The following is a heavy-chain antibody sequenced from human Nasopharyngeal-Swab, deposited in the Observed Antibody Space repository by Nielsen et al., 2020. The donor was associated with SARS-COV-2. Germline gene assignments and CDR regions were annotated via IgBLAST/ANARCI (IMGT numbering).Heavy chain of an antibody. CDR1: GFTFSSYW. CDR3: ARDSYYDILTGRDYYYYYGMDV. CDR2: IKQDGSEK. D-gene: IGHD3-9*01. V-gene: IGHV3-7*01. Sequence: GESPKISCAASGFTFSSYWMSWVRQAPGKGLEWVANIKQDGSEKYYVDSVKGRFTISRDNAKNSLYLQMNSLRAEDTAVYYCARDSYYDILTGRDYYYYYGMDVWGQGTTVTVSS. J-gene: IGHJ6*02.